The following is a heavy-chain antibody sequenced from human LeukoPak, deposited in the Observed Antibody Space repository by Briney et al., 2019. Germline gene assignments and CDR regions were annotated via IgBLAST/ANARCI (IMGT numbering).Heavy chain of an antibody. CDR2: IYYSGST. D-gene: IGHD6-13*01. Sequence: SETLSLTCTVSGGSISSSSYYWGWIRQPPGKGLEWIGSIYYSGSTYYNPSLKSRVTISVDTSKNQFSLKLSSVTAADTAVHYCARPIAAAGTRWFDPWGQGTLVTVSS. CDR1: GGSISSSSYY. V-gene: IGHV4-39*01. CDR3: ARPIAAAGTRWFDP. J-gene: IGHJ5*02.